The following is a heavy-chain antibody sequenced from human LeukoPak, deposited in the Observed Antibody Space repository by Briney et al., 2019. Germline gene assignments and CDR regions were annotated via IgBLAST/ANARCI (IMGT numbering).Heavy chain of an antibody. V-gene: IGHV4-59*02. J-gene: IGHJ4*02. CDR3: ARALAVAVYFDY. Sequence: SETLSLTCSASGDSVSRFYWSWIRQPPGKGPEWIGFVYHTGSTTYNPSLKSRVSILIDTSKNQLSLKLSSVTAADTAVYYCARALAVAVYFDYWGQGTLVTVSS. D-gene: IGHD6-19*01. CDR1: GDSVSRFY. CDR2: VYHTGST.